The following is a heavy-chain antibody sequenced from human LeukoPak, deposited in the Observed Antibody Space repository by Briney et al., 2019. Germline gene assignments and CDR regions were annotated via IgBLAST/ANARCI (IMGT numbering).Heavy chain of an antibody. Sequence: PSDTLSLTCTASGGSISSKGYYGGWIRQPPGKGLEGSGYTYHSGDTYYNPSLKSRVTISVHPSKNLFSLKLSSVTAADTAVYYCARLYSSSWYFDNWGQGILVTVSS. CDR1: GGSISSKGYY. D-gene: IGHD6-13*01. CDR3: ARLYSSSWYFDN. V-gene: IGHV4-39*01. J-gene: IGHJ4*02. CDR2: TYHSGDT.